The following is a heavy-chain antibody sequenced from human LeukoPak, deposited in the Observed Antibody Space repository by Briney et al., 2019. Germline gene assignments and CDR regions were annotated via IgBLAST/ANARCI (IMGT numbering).Heavy chain of an antibody. CDR1: GYTFTGYY. J-gene: IGHJ4*02. Sequence: GASVKVSCKASGYTFTGYYMHWVRQAPGQGLEWMGIINPSGGSTSYAQKFQGRVTMTRDTSTSTVYMELSSLRSEDTAVYYCARDQGTDLLWFGESWHYWGQGTLVTVSS. D-gene: IGHD3-10*01. V-gene: IGHV1-46*01. CDR2: INPSGGST. CDR3: ARDQGTDLLWFGESWHY.